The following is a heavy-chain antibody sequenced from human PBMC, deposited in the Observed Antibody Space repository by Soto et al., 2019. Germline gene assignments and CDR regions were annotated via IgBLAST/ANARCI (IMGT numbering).Heavy chain of an antibody. CDR1: GDTFSSYA. Sequence: QVQLVQSGAEVKKPGSSVKVSCKASGDTFSSYAISWVRQAPGHGLEWMGGIIPLYGTTNYAQKFQDRVTITADESTSTAYMELSSLTSAGTAVYYCARDLGGCSAGSCRYSWLDPWGQGTLVTVSS. V-gene: IGHV1-69*01. CDR2: IIPLYGTT. D-gene: IGHD2-15*01. J-gene: IGHJ5*02. CDR3: ARDLGGCSAGSCRYSWLDP.